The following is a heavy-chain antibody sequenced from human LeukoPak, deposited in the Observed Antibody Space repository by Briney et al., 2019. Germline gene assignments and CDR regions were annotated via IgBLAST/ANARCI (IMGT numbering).Heavy chain of an antibody. Sequence: ASVKVSCKASGYTFPSYFMHWVRQAPGQGLEWMGIINPTGGSTTYAQKFQGRVTMTRDTSTSTVYMELRSLRSDDAAVYYCARGSGLAATDAFDIWGQGTMVTVSS. CDR1: GYTFPSYF. D-gene: IGHD6-13*01. CDR3: ARGSGLAATDAFDI. V-gene: IGHV1-46*01. CDR2: INPTGGST. J-gene: IGHJ3*02.